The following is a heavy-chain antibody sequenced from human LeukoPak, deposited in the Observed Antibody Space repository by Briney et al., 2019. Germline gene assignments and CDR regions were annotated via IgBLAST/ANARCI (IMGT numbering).Heavy chain of an antibody. D-gene: IGHD3-3*01. Sequence: PGGSLRLSCAASGFTFSSYAMHWVRQAPGKGLEWVAVISYDGSNKYYADSVKGRFTISRDNSKNTLYLQMNRLRAEDTAVYYCARDPPSSYYDFWSGYQQNYYYYGMHVWGQGTTVTVSS. CDR1: GFTFSSYA. V-gene: IGHV3-30-3*01. J-gene: IGHJ6*02. CDR2: ISYDGSNK. CDR3: ARDPPSSYYDFWSGYQQNYYYYGMHV.